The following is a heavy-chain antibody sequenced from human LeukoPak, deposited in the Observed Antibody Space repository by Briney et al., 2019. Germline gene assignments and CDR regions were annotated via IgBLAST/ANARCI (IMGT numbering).Heavy chain of an antibody. V-gene: IGHV1-2*02. J-gene: IGHJ4*02. CDR1: GYTFTSYY. Sequence: ASVKVSCKASGYTFTSYYMHWVRQAPGQGLEWMGWFNPDSGGTNYAQKFQGRVTMTRDTSISTAYMELSRLRSDDTAVYYCARVDDRGHYYDSSGPRKLFDYWGQGTLVTVSS. CDR3: ARVDDRGHYYDSSGPRKLFDY. D-gene: IGHD3-22*01. CDR2: FNPDSGGT.